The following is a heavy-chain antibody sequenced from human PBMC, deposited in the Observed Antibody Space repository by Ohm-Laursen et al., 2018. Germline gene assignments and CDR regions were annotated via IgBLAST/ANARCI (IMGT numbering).Heavy chain of an antibody. CDR1: GFTFSTYA. CDR3: ASLVEMSTPDDY. CDR2: MSFDGSNK. Sequence: SLRLSCAASGFTFSTYAMHWVRQAPGKGLEWVAVMSFDGSNKYYGESVKGRFTISRDNSKNTLFLQMNSLRAEDTAVYYCASLVEMSTPDDYWGQGTLVTVSS. D-gene: IGHD5-24*01. V-gene: IGHV3-30*03. J-gene: IGHJ4*02.